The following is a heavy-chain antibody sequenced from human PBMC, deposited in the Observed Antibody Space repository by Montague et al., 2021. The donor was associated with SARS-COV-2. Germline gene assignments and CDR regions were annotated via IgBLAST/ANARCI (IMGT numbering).Heavy chain of an antibody. CDR3: ARADSSSWTWYFDL. D-gene: IGHD6-13*01. Sequence: SLRLSCAASGFTFSSYDMRWVRQATGKGLEWVSAIGTAGDTYYPGSVKGRFTISRENAKNSLYLQMNSLRAGDKAVYYCARADSSSWTWYFDLWGRGTLVTVSS. CDR1: GFTFSSYD. J-gene: IGHJ2*01. CDR2: IGTAGDT. V-gene: IGHV3-13*01.